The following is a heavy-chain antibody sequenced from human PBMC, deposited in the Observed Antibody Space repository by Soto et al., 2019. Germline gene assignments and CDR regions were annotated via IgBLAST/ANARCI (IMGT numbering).Heavy chain of an antibody. CDR3: VKEGGFKQPFDY. CDR1: GFTFSSYG. D-gene: IGHD5-12*01. J-gene: IGHJ4*02. V-gene: IGHV3-23*01. CDR2: INKGGDAT. Sequence: GSLILSCAGSGFTFSSYGMGWVRQAPGKGLDFVSAINKGGDATFYADSVKGRFTISRDNSKNKLFLQMDSLRAEDTALSYCVKEGGFKQPFDYWGQGTLVTVSS.